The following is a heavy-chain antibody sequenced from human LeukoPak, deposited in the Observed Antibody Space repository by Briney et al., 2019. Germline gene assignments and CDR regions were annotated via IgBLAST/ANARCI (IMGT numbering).Heavy chain of an antibody. Sequence: GGSLRLSCAASGFTFSSYGMHWVRQAPGKGLEWVAVIWYDGSNKYYADSVKGRFTISRDNSKNTLYLQMNSLRAEDRAVYYCARSPAVYCSGGSCSNWFDPWGQGTLVTVSS. CDR1: GFTFSSYG. J-gene: IGHJ5*02. V-gene: IGHV3-33*01. CDR2: IWYDGSNK. D-gene: IGHD2-15*01. CDR3: ARSPAVYCSGGSCSNWFDP.